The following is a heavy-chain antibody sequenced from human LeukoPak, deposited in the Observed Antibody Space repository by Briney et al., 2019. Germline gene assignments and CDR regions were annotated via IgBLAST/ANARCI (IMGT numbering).Heavy chain of an antibody. CDR3: ARLLGEATIFEY. J-gene: IGHJ4*02. CDR1: GFTFNGHW. CDR2: IKQDGSTK. D-gene: IGHD3-16*01. V-gene: IGHV3-7*01. Sequence: PGGSLRLFCAASGFTFNGHWMSWVRQAPGKGLEWVANIKQDGSTKHYVDSVKGRFTISRDNAENSLSLQMNSLRDEDTAVYYCARLLGEATIFEYWGQGTLVTVSS.